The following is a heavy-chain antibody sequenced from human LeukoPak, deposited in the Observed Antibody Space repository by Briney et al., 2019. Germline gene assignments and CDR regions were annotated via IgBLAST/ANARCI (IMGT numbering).Heavy chain of an antibody. CDR2: INYSGTT. V-gene: IGHV4-39*02. J-gene: IGHJ4*02. CDR1: GGSISTSIYY. D-gene: IGHD2-15*01. CDR3: ARDLGGSVDY. Sequence: SETLSLTCTASGGSISTSIYYWGWIRQPPGKGLEWIGSINYSGTTYYNPSLKSRVTISVDTSKNQFSLKLSSVTAADTAVYYCARDLGGSVDYWGQGTLVTVFS.